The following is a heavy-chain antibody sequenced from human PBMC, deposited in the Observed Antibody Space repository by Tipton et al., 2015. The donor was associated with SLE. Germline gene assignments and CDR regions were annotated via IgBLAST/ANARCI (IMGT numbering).Heavy chain of an antibody. CDR3: ARVGGKDY. Sequence: TLSLTCTVSGGSISSGSYYWSWIRQPAGKGLEWIGYIYTSGSTNYNPSLKSRVTISVDKSKNQFSLKLSSVTAADTAVYYCARVGGKDYWGQGTLVTVSS. CDR1: GGSISSGSYY. J-gene: IGHJ4*02. V-gene: IGHV4-61*09. D-gene: IGHD4-23*01. CDR2: IYTSGST.